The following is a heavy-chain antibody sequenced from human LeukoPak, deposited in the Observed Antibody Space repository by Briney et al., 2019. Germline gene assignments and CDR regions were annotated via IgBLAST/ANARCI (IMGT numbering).Heavy chain of an antibody. CDR2: IRGDSSET. CDR1: GFTFSTYS. CDR3: ARGHFGVVLDY. D-gene: IGHD3-3*01. J-gene: IGHJ4*02. V-gene: IGHV3-21*01. Sequence: KSGGSLRLSCTGSGFTFSTYSMIWVRQAPGKGLEWVSSIRGDSSETRHAGSVMGRFTIPRDNANKSLFLQMNSLRAEDTAIYYCARGHFGVVLDYWGQGTLVTVSS.